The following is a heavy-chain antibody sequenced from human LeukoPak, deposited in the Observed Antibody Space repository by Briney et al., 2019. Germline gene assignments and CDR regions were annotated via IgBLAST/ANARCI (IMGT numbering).Heavy chain of an antibody. J-gene: IGHJ5*02. V-gene: IGHV1-69*13. CDR2: IIPIFGTT. CDR3: AREVGGSGMLSWFDP. CDR1: GGTFSNYA. D-gene: IGHD3-10*01. Sequence: SVKVSCKASGGTFSNYAISWVRQASGQGLEWMGGIIPIFGTTDYAQNFQGRVTITADESTSTAYMELSSLRSEDTAVYYCAREVGGSGMLSWFDPWGQGTLVTVSS.